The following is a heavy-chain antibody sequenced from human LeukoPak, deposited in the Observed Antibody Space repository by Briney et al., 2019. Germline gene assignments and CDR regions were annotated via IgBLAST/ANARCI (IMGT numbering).Heavy chain of an antibody. J-gene: IGHJ6*04. D-gene: IGHD3-10*02. CDR3: AELGITMIGGV. Sequence: PGGSLRLSCAASGFTFSSCAMSWVRQAPGKGLEWASGISASGGTTYYADSVKGRFTISRDNAKNSLYLQMNSLRAEDTAVYYCAELGITMIGGVWGKGTTVTISS. CDR1: GFTFSSCA. V-gene: IGHV3-23*01. CDR2: ISASGGTT.